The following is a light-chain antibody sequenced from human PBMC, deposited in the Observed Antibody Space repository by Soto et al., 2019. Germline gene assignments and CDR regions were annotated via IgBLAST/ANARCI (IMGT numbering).Light chain of an antibody. CDR2: DVS. J-gene: IGKJ2*01. CDR1: QSVSSF. V-gene: IGKV3-11*01. Sequence: EIVLTQSPVTLSLSPGERATLSCRVSQSVSSFLAWYQQKPGQPPRLLIYDVSNRAAGIPARFSGSGSGTDFTLTISSLEPEDFAVYHCLQRTDWPPVYTFGQGTKLEIK. CDR3: LQRTDWPPVYT.